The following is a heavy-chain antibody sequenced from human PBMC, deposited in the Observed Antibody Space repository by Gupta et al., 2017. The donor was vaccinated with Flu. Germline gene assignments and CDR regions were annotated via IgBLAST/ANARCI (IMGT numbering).Heavy chain of an antibody. Sequence: GVTFSSYNMYWVPPAPGEGLEWVSFVNRGGSQIYSPNSLRGRIPVSRDHARGSLFLQMESLGAEDTAVHYCARDRGQFSYVRGLSYWGQGTQVTVS. CDR3: ARDRGQFSYVRGLSY. D-gene: IGHD3-10*02. J-gene: IGHJ4*02. V-gene: IGHV3-21*04. CDR1: GVTFSSYN. CDR2: VNRGGSQI.